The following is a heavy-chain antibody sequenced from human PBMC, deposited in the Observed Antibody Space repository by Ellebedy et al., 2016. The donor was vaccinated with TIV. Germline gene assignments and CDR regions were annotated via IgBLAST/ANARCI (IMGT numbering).Heavy chain of an antibody. Sequence: PGGSLRLSCAASGFTFRSYWMSWVRQAPGKGLEWVANIYQDGSQKYYVDSVKGRFTISRDNAKNSLYLQMNSLRVEDTAVYYCARRGSYGDYAVQINNWFDSWGQGILVTVYS. CDR1: GFTFRSYW. CDR2: IYQDGSQK. CDR3: ARRGSYGDYAVQINNWFDS. V-gene: IGHV3-7*01. D-gene: IGHD4-17*01. J-gene: IGHJ5*01.